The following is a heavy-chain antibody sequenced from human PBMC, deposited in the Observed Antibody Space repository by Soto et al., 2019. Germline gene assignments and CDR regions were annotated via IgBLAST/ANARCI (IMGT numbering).Heavy chain of an antibody. D-gene: IGHD3-22*01. CDR3: ARGVWGDYYDSSGYYFDY. V-gene: IGHV1-69*01. CDR1: GGTFSSYA. CDR2: IIPIFGTA. J-gene: IGHJ4*02. Sequence: QVQLVQSGAEVKKPGSSVKVSCKASGGTFSSYAISWVRQAPGQGLEWMGGIIPIFGTANYAQKFQGRVTITPDESTSTAYMELSSLRSEDTAVYYCARGVWGDYYDSSGYYFDYWGQGTLVTVSS.